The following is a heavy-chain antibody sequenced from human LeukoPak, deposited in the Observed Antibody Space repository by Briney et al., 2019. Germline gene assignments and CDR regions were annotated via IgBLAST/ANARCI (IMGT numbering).Heavy chain of an antibody. CDR3: AKELRVAGGTNGFDY. V-gene: IGHV3-23*01. J-gene: IGHJ4*02. D-gene: IGHD2-8*01. CDR2: ISDSGGSR. CDR1: GFAFSSSP. Sequence: GGSLRLSCAASGFAFSSSPMSWVRQAPGKGLEWVSDISDSGGSRYYADAVKGRFTISRDNDKNTLYLQLKRQRAEDAAVYYCAKELRVAGGTNGFDYWGQGTLVTVSS.